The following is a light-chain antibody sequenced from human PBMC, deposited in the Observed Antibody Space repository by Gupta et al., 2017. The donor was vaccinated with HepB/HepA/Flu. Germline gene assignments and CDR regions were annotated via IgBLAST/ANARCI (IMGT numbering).Light chain of an antibody. CDR1: QSVSSN. CDR3: QQYSNWPIT. Sequence: EIVMTQSPATLSVSPGERATLSCRASQSVSSNLAWYQQKAGQAPRLLIYGASTRATGIPVRFSGSGSGTEFTLTISSLQSEDFAVYYCQQYSNWPITFGQGTRLEIK. V-gene: IGKV3-15*01. CDR2: GAS. J-gene: IGKJ5*01.